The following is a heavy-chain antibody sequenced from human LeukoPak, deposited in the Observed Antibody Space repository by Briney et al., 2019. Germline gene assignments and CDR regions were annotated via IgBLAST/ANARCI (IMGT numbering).Heavy chain of an antibody. CDR3: ARVVLSGAYQIDL. V-gene: IGHV3-74*01. J-gene: IGHJ5*02. CDR1: GFSFSTYW. CDR2: IHSDGSST. D-gene: IGHD2/OR15-2a*01. Sequence: GGSLRLSCAASGFSFSTYWMHWVRQAPGKGLVWVSLIHSDGSSTTYADSVKGRFTISRDNAKSTLYLQVNSLRVEDAAVYYCARVVLSGAYQIDLWGQGTLVTVSS.